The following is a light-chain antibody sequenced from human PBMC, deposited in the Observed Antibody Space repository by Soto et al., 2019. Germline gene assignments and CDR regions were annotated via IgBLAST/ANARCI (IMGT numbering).Light chain of an antibody. Sequence: DIQMTQSPSTLSASVGDRVTITCRASHTISSWLAWYQQKPGKAPKLLIFDASSLESGVPSRFSGSGSGTEFTLTISNLQTDDFATYDCHQYNSIPTFGGGTKVEIK. V-gene: IGKV1-5*01. J-gene: IGKJ4*01. CDR1: HTISSW. CDR2: DAS. CDR3: HQYNSIPT.